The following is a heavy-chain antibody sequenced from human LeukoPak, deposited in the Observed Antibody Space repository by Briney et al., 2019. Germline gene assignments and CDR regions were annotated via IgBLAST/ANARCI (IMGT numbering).Heavy chain of an antibody. CDR1: GFTFSSYG. D-gene: IGHD3-10*01. CDR2: ISGSGGST. Sequence: GGSLRLSCAASGFTFSSYGMSWVRQAPGKGLEWVSAISGSGGSTYYADSVKGRFTISRDNSKNTLYLQMNSLRAEDTAVYYCAKDGSESSGPALDYWGQGTLVTVSS. V-gene: IGHV3-23*01. CDR3: AKDGSESSGPALDY. J-gene: IGHJ4*02.